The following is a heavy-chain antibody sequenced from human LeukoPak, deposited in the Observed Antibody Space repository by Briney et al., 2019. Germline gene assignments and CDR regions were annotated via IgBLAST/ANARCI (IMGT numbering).Heavy chain of an antibody. Sequence: GGSLRLSCAASGFTFSSYAMHWVRQAPGKGLEWVAVISYDGSNKYYADSVKGRFTISRDNSKNTLYLQMNSLRAEDTAVCYCAREASGSYCVDYWGQGTLVTVSS. V-gene: IGHV3-30-3*01. CDR3: AREASGSYCVDY. CDR1: GFTFSSYA. D-gene: IGHD1-26*01. CDR2: ISYDGSNK. J-gene: IGHJ4*02.